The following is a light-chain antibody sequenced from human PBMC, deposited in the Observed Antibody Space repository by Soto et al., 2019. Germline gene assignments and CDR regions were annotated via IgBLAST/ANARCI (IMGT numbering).Light chain of an antibody. CDR3: SSYTSSNTYA. Sequence: QSALTQPASVSGSPGQSITISCTGTISDVSGYNFVSWYQQYPGEAPKLMIYDVSNRPSGVSNRVSGSKSGNTASLTISGLQAEDEADYYCSSYTSSNTYAFGTGTKVTV. J-gene: IGLJ1*01. CDR1: ISDVSGYNF. CDR2: DVS. V-gene: IGLV2-14*03.